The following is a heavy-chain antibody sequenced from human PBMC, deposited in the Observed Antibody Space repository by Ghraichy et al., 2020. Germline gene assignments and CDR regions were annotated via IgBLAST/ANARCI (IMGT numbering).Heavy chain of an antibody. CDR1: GFTFSSYA. Sequence: GESLNISCAASGFTFSSYAMSWVRQAPGKGLEWVSAISGSGGSTYYADSVKGRFTISRDNSKNTLYLQMNSLRAEDTAVYYCAKDLDGSGSYLPPLFDYWGQGTLVTVSS. V-gene: IGHV3-23*01. CDR3: AKDLDGSGSYLPPLFDY. J-gene: IGHJ4*02. D-gene: IGHD3-10*01. CDR2: ISGSGGST.